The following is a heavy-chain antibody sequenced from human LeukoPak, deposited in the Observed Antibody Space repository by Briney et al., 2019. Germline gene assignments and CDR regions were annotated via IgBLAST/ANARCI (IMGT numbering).Heavy chain of an antibody. D-gene: IGHD3-10*01. CDR1: GGSISNGDHY. J-gene: IGHJ6*01. V-gene: IGHV4-30-4*01. CDR2: IYYSGST. Sequence: SETLSLTCNVPGGSISNGDHYWSWIRQPPGKGLEWIGYIYYSGSTYYYPSLRSRVTISIDTSKNQFSLRLRSVTAADTAVYYCARDRWFPSPLGMDVWGQGTTVTVSS. CDR3: ARDRWFPSPLGMDV.